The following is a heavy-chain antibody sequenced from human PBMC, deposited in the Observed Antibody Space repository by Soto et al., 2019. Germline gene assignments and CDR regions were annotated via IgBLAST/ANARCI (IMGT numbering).Heavy chain of an antibody. CDR1: GASISNYY. J-gene: IGHJ4*02. D-gene: IGHD3-10*01. CDR2: IHYSGST. Sequence: QVQLQESGPGLVKPSETLSLTCTVSGASISNYYWSWIRQPPGKGLEWIGYIHYSGSTGCNPSLKSRVPISVDTPKNQFSLRLSSVTAADTAVYYCARLGDDFDYWGQGTLVTVSS. V-gene: IGHV4-59*08. CDR3: ARLGDDFDY.